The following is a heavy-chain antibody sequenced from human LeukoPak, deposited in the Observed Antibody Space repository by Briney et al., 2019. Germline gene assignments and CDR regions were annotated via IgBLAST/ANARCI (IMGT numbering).Heavy chain of an antibody. Sequence: PGGSLRLSCAASGFTFSTYAMIWVRQAPGKGLEWVSVIGGSGSYTYYADSVKGRFTISRDNPKDTLYLQMNSLRAEDTAVYYCARDWYDYWGQGTLVTVSS. CDR1: GFTFSTYA. J-gene: IGHJ4*02. V-gene: IGHV3-23*01. D-gene: IGHD6-13*01. CDR3: ARDWYDY. CDR2: IGGSGSYT.